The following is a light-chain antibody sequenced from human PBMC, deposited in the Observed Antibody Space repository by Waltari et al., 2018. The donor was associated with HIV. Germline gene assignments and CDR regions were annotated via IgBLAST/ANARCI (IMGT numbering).Light chain of an antibody. V-gene: IGLV5-45*02. J-gene: IGLJ2*01. Sequence: QAVLTQPSSLSASPGASASLTCTLRRGINVGTYRIYWYQQKPGSPHKYLLRYKSDADRQQGSGVPSRFSGSKDASANAGILLISGLQSEDEADYYCMIWHSSAVVFGGGTKLTVL. CDR3: MIWHSSAVV. CDR1: RGINVGTYR. CDR2: YKSDADR.